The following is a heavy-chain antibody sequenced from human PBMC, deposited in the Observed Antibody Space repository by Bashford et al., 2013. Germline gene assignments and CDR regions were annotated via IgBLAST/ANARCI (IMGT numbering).Heavy chain of an antibody. V-gene: IGHV3-30-3*01. D-gene: IGHD3-10*01. Sequence: GGPLRLSCAASGFTFSSYAMHWVRQAPGKGLEWVAVISYDGSNKYYADSVKGRFTISRDNSKNQLSLRLTSVTAADTAVYYCARGGFRGPLFSWGQGTLVTVSS. CDR2: ISYDGSNK. J-gene: IGHJ4*02. CDR3: ARGGFRGPLFS. CDR1: GFTFSSYA.